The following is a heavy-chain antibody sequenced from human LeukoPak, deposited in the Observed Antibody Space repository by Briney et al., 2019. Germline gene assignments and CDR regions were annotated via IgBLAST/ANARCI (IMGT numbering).Heavy chain of an antibody. D-gene: IGHD2-21*02. V-gene: IGHV3-48*03. CDR3: AGDSCGGDCYPYTFDY. Sequence: GGSLRLSCTASGFAFSIYEMDWVRQAPGKGLEWVSVKGRCTISRDNAKKSLYLQVNSLRAEDTAVYYCAGDSCGGDCYPYTFDYWGQGTLVTVSS. J-gene: IGHJ4*02. CDR1: GFAFSIYE.